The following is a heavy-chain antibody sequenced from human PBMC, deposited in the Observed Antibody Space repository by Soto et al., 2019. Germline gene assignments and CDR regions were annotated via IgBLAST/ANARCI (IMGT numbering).Heavy chain of an antibody. CDR1: GFTFSGSA. J-gene: IGHJ6*02. D-gene: IGHD5-18*01. CDR2: IRSKANSYAT. CDR3: ASDTAQVYYGIDV. Sequence: HPGGSLRLSCAASGFTFSGSAMHWVRQASGKGLEWVGRIRSKANSYATAYAASVKGRFTISRDDSKNTAYLQMNSLKTEDTAIYYCASDTAQVYYGIDVWGQGTTVTVSS. V-gene: IGHV3-73*01.